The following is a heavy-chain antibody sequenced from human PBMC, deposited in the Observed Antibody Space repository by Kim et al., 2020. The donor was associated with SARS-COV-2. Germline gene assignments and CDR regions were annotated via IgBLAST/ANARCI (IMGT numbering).Heavy chain of an antibody. Sequence: SETLSLTCTVSSGSITDSHYWGWIRRPPGECLEWIGTVSYHGTTYYNPSLETRVTISIDTSKSQFSLKVNSVTAADTALYYCARRVTVAPAMQDSFDVWG. CDR3: ARRVTVAPAMQDSFDV. CDR2: VSYHGTT. V-gene: IGHV4-39*01. J-gene: IGHJ3*01. D-gene: IGHD2-2*01. CDR1: SGSITDSHY.